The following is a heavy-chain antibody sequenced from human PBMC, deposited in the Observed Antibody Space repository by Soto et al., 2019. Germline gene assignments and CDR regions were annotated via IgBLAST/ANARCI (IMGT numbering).Heavy chain of an antibody. D-gene: IGHD6-6*01. V-gene: IGHV3-74*01. CDR1: KFSFSGYW. Sequence: EVQLVESGGGLVQPGGSLRLSCAASKFSFSGYWMHWVRQAPGKGLMWVSRVNPDGSTTTYADSVKGRLTTSRDNAKNTVFLQMTALRAVDTAVYYCANVARGCYDWFDPWGQGTLVTVSS. CDR2: VNPDGSTT. CDR3: ANVARGCYDWFDP. J-gene: IGHJ5*02.